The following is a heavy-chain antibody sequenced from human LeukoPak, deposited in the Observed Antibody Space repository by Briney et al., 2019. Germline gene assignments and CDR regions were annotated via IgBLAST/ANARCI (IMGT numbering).Heavy chain of an antibody. Sequence: SETLSLTCTVSGSSISSSSYYWGWIRQPPGKGLEWIGSIYYSGSTYYNPSLKSRVTISVDTSKNQFSLKLSSVTAADTAVYYCARASVAGTSRGWFDPWGQGTLVTVSS. CDR1: GSSISSSSYY. CDR3: ARASVAGTSRGWFDP. D-gene: IGHD6-19*01. J-gene: IGHJ5*02. CDR2: IYYSGST. V-gene: IGHV4-39*01.